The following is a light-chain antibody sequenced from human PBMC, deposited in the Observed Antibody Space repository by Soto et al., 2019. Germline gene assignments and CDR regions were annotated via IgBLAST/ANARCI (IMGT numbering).Light chain of an antibody. V-gene: IGKV3-20*01. CDR2: GAS. J-gene: IGKJ2*01. CDR3: QQYGSSQYT. CDR1: QSVSSSY. Sequence: EIVLPQSPGTLSLSPGERATLSCRASQSVSSSYLAWYQQKPGQAPRLVIYGASSRATGIPDRFSGSGSGTDFTLSISRLEPEDFAVYYCQQYGSSQYTFGQGTKLEIK.